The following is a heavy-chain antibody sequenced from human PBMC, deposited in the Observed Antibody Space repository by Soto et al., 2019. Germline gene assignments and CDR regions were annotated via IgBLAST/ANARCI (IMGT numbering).Heavy chain of an antibody. J-gene: IGHJ6*02. CDR1: GYIFTNYA. D-gene: IGHD3-16*01. V-gene: IGHV1-18*01. CDR3: AMVDLYVTPTPQDV. Sequence: GASVKVSCKASGYIFTNYAISWVRQAPGEGLEWIGCISAYSGATNYARKVQGRVTITTDTSTSTAYMELRSLKFDDTAVYYCAMVDLYVTPTPQDVWGQGTTVTVSS. CDR2: ISAYSGAT.